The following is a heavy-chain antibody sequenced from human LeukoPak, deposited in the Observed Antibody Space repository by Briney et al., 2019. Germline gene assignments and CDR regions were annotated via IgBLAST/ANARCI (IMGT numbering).Heavy chain of an antibody. CDR3: ARGDYYYMDV. CDR2: INHSGSA. V-gene: IGHV4-34*01. CDR1: GGSFSGYY. Sequence: PSETLSLTCVVYGGSFSGYYWSWTRLSPGKGLEWIGEINHSGSANYNVSLKSRVTISVGTSKNQFSLKLSSVTAADTAVYYCARGDYYYMDVWGKGTTVTVSS. J-gene: IGHJ6*03.